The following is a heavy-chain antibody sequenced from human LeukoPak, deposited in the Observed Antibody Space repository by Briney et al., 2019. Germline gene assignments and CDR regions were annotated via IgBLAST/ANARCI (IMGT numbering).Heavy chain of an antibody. J-gene: IGHJ5*02. D-gene: IGHD6-13*01. V-gene: IGHV1-18*01. CDR1: GYTFTSYG. CDR2: ISAYNGNT. CDR3: ARVGYSIKRNWFDP. Sequence: ASVEVSCKASGYTFTSYGISWVRQAPGQGLEWMGWISAYNGNTNYAQKLQGRVTMTTDTSTSTAYMELRSLRSDDTAVYYCARVGYSIKRNWFDPWGQGTLVTVSS.